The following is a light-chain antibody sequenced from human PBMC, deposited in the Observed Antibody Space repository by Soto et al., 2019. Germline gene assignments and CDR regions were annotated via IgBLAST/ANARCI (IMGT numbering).Light chain of an antibody. V-gene: IGKV1-33*01. CDR2: DAS. CDR3: QQYDNLPYT. J-gene: IGKJ2*01. CDR1: QDISNY. Sequence: DIQMTQSQSSLSTSVGDRVTITGQASQDISNYLNWYQQKPGKAPKLLIYDASNLETGVPSRFSGSGSGTDFTFTISSLQPEDIATYYCQQYDNLPYTFGQGTKLEIK.